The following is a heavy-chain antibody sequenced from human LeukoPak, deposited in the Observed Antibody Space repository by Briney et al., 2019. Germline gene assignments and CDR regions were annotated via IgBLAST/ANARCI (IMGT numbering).Heavy chain of an antibody. CDR3: ARQQWMTSTVDY. CDR1: GGSVSGSSFY. Sequence: SETLSLTCTVSGGSVSGSSFYWGWIRQPPGKGLEWIGSIYHTGSTHYKSSLKSRVTMSVDTSKNHLSLKMSSVTAADTAVYYCARQQWMTSTVDYWGQGTLVTVSS. CDR2: IYHTGST. V-gene: IGHV4-39*01. D-gene: IGHD6-19*01. J-gene: IGHJ4*02.